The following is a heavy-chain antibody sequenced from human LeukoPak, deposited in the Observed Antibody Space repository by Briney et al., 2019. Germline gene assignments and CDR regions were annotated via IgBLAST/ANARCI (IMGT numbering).Heavy chain of an antibody. V-gene: IGHV3-30*03. CDR1: GFTFSSYA. Sequence: GGSLRLSCAASGFTFSSYAMYWVRQAPGKGLEWVAVTSDDGSHRYSADSVKGRFTISRDNSKNTLSLQMNSLKAEDTAIYYCTRASGIGGYDRWGQGTLVTVSS. J-gene: IGHJ5*02. CDR2: TSDDGSHR. CDR3: TRASGIGGYDR. D-gene: IGHD3-16*01.